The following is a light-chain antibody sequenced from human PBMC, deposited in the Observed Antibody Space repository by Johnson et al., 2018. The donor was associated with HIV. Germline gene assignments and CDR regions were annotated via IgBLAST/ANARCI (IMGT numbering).Light chain of an antibody. CDR1: SSSIGKNY. CDR3: GTWDDSLNFV. J-gene: IGLJ1*01. Sequence: QSVLSQPPSVSAAPGQKVPISCSGSSSSIGKNYVSWDQEHPGKATKHHNYENNERPSGIPDRFSGSKSGTSATLGITGLPTGDEADYYCGTWDDSLNFVFGTGTKVTVL. V-gene: IGLV1-51*01. CDR2: ENN.